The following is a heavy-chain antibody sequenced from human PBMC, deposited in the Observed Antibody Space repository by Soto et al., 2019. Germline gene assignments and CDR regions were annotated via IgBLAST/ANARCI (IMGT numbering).Heavy chain of an antibody. Sequence: QVQLVESGGGVVQPGRSLRLSCASSGFSFSTHGMQWVRQAPGKGLEWVAIISYDGFIKYSADDVKGRFTISRDNSKNPLFLQMDSLRPEDSAVYYCAKDLKASGGHSGTLNYYYGMDVWGQGTTVSVSS. J-gene: IGHJ6*02. CDR1: GFSFSTHG. CDR3: AKDLKASGGHSGTLNYYYGMDV. V-gene: IGHV3-30*18. CDR2: ISYDGFIK. D-gene: IGHD3-10*01.